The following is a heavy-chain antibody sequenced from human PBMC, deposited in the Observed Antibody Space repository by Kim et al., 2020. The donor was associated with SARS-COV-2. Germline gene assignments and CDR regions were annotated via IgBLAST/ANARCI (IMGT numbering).Heavy chain of an antibody. CDR3: ASSGRITTFGVVTPPRY. J-gene: IGHJ4*02. CDR2: ISSSGSTI. D-gene: IGHD3-3*01. CDR1: GFTFSSYE. V-gene: IGHV3-48*03. Sequence: GGSLRLSCAASGFTFSSYEMNWVRQAPGKGLEWVSYISSSGSTIYYADSVKGRFTISRDNAKNSLYLQMNSLRAEDTAVYYCASSGRITTFGVVTPPRYSGQGTLVTVSS.